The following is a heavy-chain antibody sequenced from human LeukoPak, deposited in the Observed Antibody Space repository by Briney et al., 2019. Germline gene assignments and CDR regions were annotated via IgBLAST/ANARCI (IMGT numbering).Heavy chain of an antibody. CDR2: FDPEDGET. CDR1: GYTPTELS. Sequence: ASVKVSCKVSGYTPTELSMHWVRQAPGKGLEWMGGFDPEDGETIYAQKFQGRVTMTEDTSTDTAYMELSSLRSEDTAVYYCADFSTVTDAFDIWGQGTMVTVSS. J-gene: IGHJ3*02. CDR3: ADFSTVTDAFDI. D-gene: IGHD4-17*01. V-gene: IGHV1-24*01.